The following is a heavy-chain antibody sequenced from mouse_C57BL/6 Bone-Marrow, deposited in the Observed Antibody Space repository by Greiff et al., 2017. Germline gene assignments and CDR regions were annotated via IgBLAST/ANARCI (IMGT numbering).Heavy chain of an antibody. D-gene: IGHD2-5*01. CDR1: GFSLTSYG. CDR3: AKKHYSNLYAMDY. V-gene: IGHV2-5*01. Sequence: VQLVESGPGLVQPSQSLSITCTVSGFSLTSYGVHWVRQSPGKGLEWLGVIWRGGSTDYNAAFMSRLSITKDNSKSQVFFKMNSLQADDTAIYXCAKKHYSNLYAMDYWGQGTSVTVSS. CDR2: IWRGGST. J-gene: IGHJ4*01.